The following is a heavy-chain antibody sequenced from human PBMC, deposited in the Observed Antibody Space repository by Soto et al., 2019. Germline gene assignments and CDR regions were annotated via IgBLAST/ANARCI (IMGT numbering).Heavy chain of an antibody. CDR1: GGSISSGGYS. V-gene: IGHV4-30-2*01. Sequence: PSETLSLTCAVSGGSISSGGYSWSWIRQPPGKGLEWIGYIYHSGSTYYNPSLESRVTISVDRSKNQFPLKLSSVTAADTAVYYGAGGDGYSGYEGYWGQGTLVTVSS. D-gene: IGHD5-12*01. CDR2: IYHSGST. J-gene: IGHJ4*02. CDR3: AGGDGYSGYEGY.